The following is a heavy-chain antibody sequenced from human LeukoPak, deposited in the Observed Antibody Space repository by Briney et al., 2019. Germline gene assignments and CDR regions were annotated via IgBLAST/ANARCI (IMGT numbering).Heavy chain of an antibody. CDR2: IYQSGST. J-gene: IGHJ4*02. V-gene: IGHV4-30-2*01. Sequence: SETLSLTCTVSGGSISSGGYCWSWIRQPPGKGLEWIGYIYQSGSTYYNPSLKSRVTISVDRSKNQFSLKLSSVTVADTAVSYCARVIRTDSSGWSELIDYWGQGTLVTVSS. D-gene: IGHD6-19*01. CDR1: GGSISSGGYC. CDR3: ARVIRTDSSGWSELIDY.